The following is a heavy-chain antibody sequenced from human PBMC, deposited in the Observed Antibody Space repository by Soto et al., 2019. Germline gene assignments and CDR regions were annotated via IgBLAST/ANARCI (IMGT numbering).Heavy chain of an antibody. CDR3: VRGYHRYMEV. CDR1: GFVFRDHA. CDR2: IWGDSTKS. D-gene: IGHD2-2*01. V-gene: IGHV3-33*01. Sequence: QVQLVESGGGVVQPGRSLRLSCIASGFVFRDHAIHWVRQAPGQALEWVAVIWGDSTKSYYADSVTGRFTISRDYSKNTVYLQMDNLRVEDTAVYYCVRGYHRYMEVWGDGTTVTVSA. J-gene: IGHJ6*04.